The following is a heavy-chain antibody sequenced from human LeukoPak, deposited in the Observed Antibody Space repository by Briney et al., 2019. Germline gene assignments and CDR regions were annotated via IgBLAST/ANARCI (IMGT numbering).Heavy chain of an antibody. CDR1: GDSISSYY. Sequence: SETLSLTCTVSGDSISSYYWSWIRQPPGKGLEWIGYMSYSGSTNYNPSLKSRVTISVDTSKNQFSLKLSSVTAADTAVYYCARDPTVLYAFDIWGQGTMVTVSS. J-gene: IGHJ3*02. CDR3: ARDPTVLYAFDI. CDR2: MSYSGST. V-gene: IGHV4-59*01. D-gene: IGHD3-16*01.